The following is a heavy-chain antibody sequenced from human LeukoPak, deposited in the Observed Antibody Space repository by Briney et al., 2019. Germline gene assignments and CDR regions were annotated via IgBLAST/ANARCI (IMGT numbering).Heavy chain of an antibody. CDR1: AFTFSNYG. D-gene: IGHD6-19*01. CDR3: ANVRESGGWTVGVDY. Sequence: GGSLRLSCAASAFTFSNYGLHWVRQAPGKGLEWVAFIRYDVNYKYYADSVRGRFTISRDNSNNTLYLQMNSLSAEDTAVYYCANVRESGGWTVGVDYWGQGTLVTVSS. V-gene: IGHV3-30*02. CDR2: IRYDVNYK. J-gene: IGHJ4*02.